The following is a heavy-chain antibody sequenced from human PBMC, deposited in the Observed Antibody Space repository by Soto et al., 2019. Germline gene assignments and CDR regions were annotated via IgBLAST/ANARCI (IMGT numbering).Heavy chain of an antibody. CDR1: GGSFSGYY. D-gene: IGHD3-10*01. CDR2: INHSGST. CDR3: ARGSPLFYYYGSGSYYTVSWFDP. V-gene: IGHV4-34*01. J-gene: IGHJ5*02. Sequence: SETLSLTCAVYGGSFSGYYWSWIRQPPGKGLEWIGEINHSGSTNYNPSLKSRVTISVDTSKNQFSLKLSSVTAADTAVYYCARGSPLFYYYGSGSYYTVSWFDPWGQGTLVTVSS.